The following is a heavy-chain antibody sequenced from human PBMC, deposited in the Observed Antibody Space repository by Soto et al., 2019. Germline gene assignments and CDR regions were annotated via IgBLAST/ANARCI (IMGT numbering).Heavy chain of an antibody. Sequence: GGSLRLSCAASGFTFSSYGMHWVRQAPGKGLEWVAVISYDGSNKYYADSVKGRFTISRDNSKNTLYLQMNSLRAEDTAVYYCAKDLLLTTITTVGDWGQGPLVTVPQ. CDR1: GFTFSSYG. CDR3: AKDLLLTTITTVGD. V-gene: IGHV3-30*18. J-gene: IGHJ4*02. D-gene: IGHD4-17*01. CDR2: ISYDGSNK.